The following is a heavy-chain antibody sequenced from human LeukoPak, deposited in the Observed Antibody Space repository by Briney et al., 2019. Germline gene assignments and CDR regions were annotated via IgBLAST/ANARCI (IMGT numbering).Heavy chain of an antibody. CDR2: INHSGST. J-gene: IGHJ4*02. CDR3: ARGYGS. V-gene: IGHV4-34*01. D-gene: IGHD3-10*01. CDR1: GGSFSGYY. Sequence: SETLSLTCAVYGGSFSGYYWSWIRQPPGKGLEWIGEINHSGSTNYNPSLKSRVTISVDTSKNQFSLKLSSVNAADTAVYYCARGYGSWGQGTLVTVSS.